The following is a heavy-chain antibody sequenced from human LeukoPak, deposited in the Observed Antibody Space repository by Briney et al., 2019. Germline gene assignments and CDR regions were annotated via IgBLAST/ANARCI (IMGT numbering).Heavy chain of an antibody. CDR2: ISYDGSNK. Sequence: PGGSLRLSCAASGFTFSSYAMHWVRQAPGKGLEWVAVISYDGSNKYYADSVKGRFTISRDNSKNTLYLQMNSLRAEDTAVYYCASYDSSDKLFDYWGQGTLVTVSS. V-gene: IGHV3-30*04. CDR1: GFTFSSYA. J-gene: IGHJ4*02. D-gene: IGHD3-22*01. CDR3: ASYDSSDKLFDY.